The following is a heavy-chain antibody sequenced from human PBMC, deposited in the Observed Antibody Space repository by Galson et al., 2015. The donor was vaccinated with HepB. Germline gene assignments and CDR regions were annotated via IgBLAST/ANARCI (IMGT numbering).Heavy chain of an antibody. J-gene: IGHJ6*02. CDR1: GFTFSGYA. V-gene: IGHV3-30*04. Sequence: SLRLSCAASGFTFSGYAMHWVRQAPGKGLEWVAVISYDGSNKYYADSVKGRFTISRDNSKNTLYLQMNSLRAEDTAVYYCARNTARIMNYYYGMDVWGQGTTVTVSS. CDR2: ISYDGSNK. D-gene: IGHD5-18*01. CDR3: ARNTARIMNYYYGMDV.